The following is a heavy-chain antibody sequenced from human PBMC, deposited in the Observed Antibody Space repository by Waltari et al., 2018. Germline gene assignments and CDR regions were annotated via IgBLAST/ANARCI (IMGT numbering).Heavy chain of an antibody. J-gene: IGHJ4*02. V-gene: IGHV3-33*01. CDR1: GCHFRGFG. Sequence: QVQLVESGGGVVQPGRSLSLAWAAAGCHFRGFGIAWVRQAPGKGMEWVEVIWNDGSNEYYVDSVKGRFTISRDNSKNTLYLQMNSLRAEDSAVYYCASQSTTLFDYWGQGTLVTVSS. CDR2: IWNDGSNE. CDR3: ASQSTTLFDY. D-gene: IGHD2-15*01.